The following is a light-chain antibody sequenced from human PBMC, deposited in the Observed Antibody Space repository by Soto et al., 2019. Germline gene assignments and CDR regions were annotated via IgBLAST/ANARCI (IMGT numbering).Light chain of an antibody. V-gene: IGKV3-15*01. J-gene: IGKJ2*01. CDR3: QQHTVSMYT. CDR2: GAS. Sequence: EIVMMQSPATLSVSPGERATLSCRASQSVSSNLAWYQQKPGQAPRLLIYGASTRATGIPARFSGSGSGTDFTLTINRLEPEDSAVYYCQQHTVSMYTFGQGTKVDIK. CDR1: QSVSSN.